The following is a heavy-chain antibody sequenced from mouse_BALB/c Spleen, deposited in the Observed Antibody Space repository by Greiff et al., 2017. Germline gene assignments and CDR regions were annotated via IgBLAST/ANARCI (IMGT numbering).Heavy chain of an antibody. V-gene: IGHV3-2*02. CDR1: GYSITSDYA. J-gene: IGHJ4*01. CDR3: ARGEVRRVYAMDY. Sequence: DVQLQESGPGLVKPSQSLSLTCTVTGYSITSDYAWNWIRQFPGNKLEWMGYISYSGSTSYNPSLKSRISITRDTSKNQFFLQFNSVTTEDTATYYCARGEVRRVYAMDYWGQGTSVTVSS. D-gene: IGHD2-14*01. CDR2: ISYSGST.